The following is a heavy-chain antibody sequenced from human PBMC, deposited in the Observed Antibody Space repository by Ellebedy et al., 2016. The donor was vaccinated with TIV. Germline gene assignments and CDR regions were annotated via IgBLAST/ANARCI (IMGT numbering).Heavy chain of an antibody. CDR3: ATGVENKWWAFDI. J-gene: IGHJ3*02. CDR1: GYTFTSYA. CDR2: INAGNANT. D-gene: IGHD2-15*01. Sequence: ASVKVSCKASGYTFTSYAMHWVRQAPGQRLEWMGWINAGNANTKYSQKFQGRVTITRDTSASPAYMELSSLRSEDTAVYYCATGVENKWWAFDIWGQGTMVTVSS. V-gene: IGHV1-3*01.